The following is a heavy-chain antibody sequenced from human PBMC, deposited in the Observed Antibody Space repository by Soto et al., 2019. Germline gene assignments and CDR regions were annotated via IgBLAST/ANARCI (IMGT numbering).Heavy chain of an antibody. Sequence: SVKVSCKVSGYTLTELSMHWVRQAPGKGLEWMGGIIPIFGTTNYAQKFQGRVTITADESTSTAYMELSSLRSEDTAVYYCARGGIAAAGRRNWFDPWGQGTLVTVSS. CDR1: GYTLTELS. CDR2: IIPIFGTT. CDR3: ARGGIAAAGRRNWFDP. V-gene: IGHV1-69*13. D-gene: IGHD6-13*01. J-gene: IGHJ5*02.